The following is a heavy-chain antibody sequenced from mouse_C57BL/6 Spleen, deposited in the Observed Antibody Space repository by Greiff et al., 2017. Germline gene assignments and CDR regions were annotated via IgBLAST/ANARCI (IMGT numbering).Heavy chain of an antibody. Sequence: VQLQQSGTVLARPGASVKMSCKTSGYTFTSYWMHWVKQRPGQGLAWIGAIYPGNSDTSYNQKFKGKAKLTAVTSASTAYMELSSLTNEDSAVYYCTRGDYDDDGDQAWCAYWGQGTLVTVSA. CDR3: TRGDYDDDGDQAWCAY. CDR1: GYTFTSYW. D-gene: IGHD2-4*01. CDR2: IYPGNSDT. V-gene: IGHV1-5*01. J-gene: IGHJ3*01.